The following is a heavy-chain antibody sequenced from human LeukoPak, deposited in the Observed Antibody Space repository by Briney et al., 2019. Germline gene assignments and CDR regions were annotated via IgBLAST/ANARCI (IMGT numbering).Heavy chain of an antibody. J-gene: IGHJ4*02. CDR3: VSSSGSSLSPLDY. Sequence: GESLKISCKGSGYSFTSYWIGWVRQMPGKGLEWMGIIHPGDSDTRYSPSFQGQVTISADKSISTAYLQWTSLKASDTAMYYCVSSSGSSLSPLDYWGQGTLVTVSS. V-gene: IGHV5-51*01. D-gene: IGHD1-26*01. CDR1: GYSFTSYW. CDR2: IHPGDSDT.